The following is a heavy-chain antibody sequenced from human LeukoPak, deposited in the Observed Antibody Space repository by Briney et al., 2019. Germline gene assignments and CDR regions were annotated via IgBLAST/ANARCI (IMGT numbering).Heavy chain of an antibody. Sequence: SETLSLTCTVSGGSLSHYYWSWIRQPPGKGLEWIGEINHSGSTNYNPSLKSRVTISVDTSKNQFSLKLSSVTAADTAVYYCARGSASILDYWGQGTLVTVSS. CDR3: ARGSASILDY. CDR2: INHSGST. CDR1: GGSLSHYY. J-gene: IGHJ4*02. V-gene: IGHV4-34*01. D-gene: IGHD6-6*01.